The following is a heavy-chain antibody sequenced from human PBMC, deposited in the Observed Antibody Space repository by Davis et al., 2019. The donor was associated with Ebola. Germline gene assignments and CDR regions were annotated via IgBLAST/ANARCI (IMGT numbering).Heavy chain of an antibody. CDR2: INWNGGST. CDR1: GFTFDDNG. V-gene: IGHV3-20*01. J-gene: IGHJ3*02. Sequence: GESLKISCAASGFTFDDNGMSWVRQGPGKGLEWVSGINWNGGSTGYADSVKGRFTISRDNAKNSLYLQMNSLRAEDTALYHCARNWGSYAFDIWGQGTMVTVSS. D-gene: IGHD7-27*01. CDR3: ARNWGSYAFDI.